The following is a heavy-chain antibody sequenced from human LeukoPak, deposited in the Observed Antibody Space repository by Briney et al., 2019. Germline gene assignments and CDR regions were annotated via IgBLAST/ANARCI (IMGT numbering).Heavy chain of an antibody. CDR1: GFSVSSNY. V-gene: IGHV3-53*01. CDR3: ARDVSGFDY. D-gene: IGHD3-10*01. Sequence: PGGSLRLSCAASGFSVSSNYMSWVRQALGKGLEWVSVHYSDGGGGRTYYADSVKGRFTISRDSSKNILHLQMNSLRTEDTAVYYCARDVSGFDYWGQGTLVTVSS. J-gene: IGHJ4*02. CDR2: HYSDGGGGRT.